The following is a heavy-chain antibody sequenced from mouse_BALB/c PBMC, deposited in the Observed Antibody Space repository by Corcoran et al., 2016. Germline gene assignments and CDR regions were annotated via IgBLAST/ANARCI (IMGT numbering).Heavy chain of an antibody. Sequence: EVQLQQSGAELVKPGATVKLSCTASGFNIKDTYMHWVKQRPEQGLEWIGRIDPANGNTKYDPKFQGKATITADTSSNTAYLQLSSLTSEDTAVYYCARSWDVDYWGQGTTLTVSS. CDR3: ARSWDVDY. D-gene: IGHD4-1*01. J-gene: IGHJ2*01. CDR2: IDPANGNT. V-gene: IGHV14-3*02. CDR1: GFNIKDTY.